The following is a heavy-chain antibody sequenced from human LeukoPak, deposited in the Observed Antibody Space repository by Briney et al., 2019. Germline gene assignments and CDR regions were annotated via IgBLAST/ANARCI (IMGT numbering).Heavy chain of an antibody. J-gene: IGHJ1*01. CDR2: IRYDGSII. CDR1: GFTFDGYG. Sequence: GGSLRLSCAASGFTFDGYGIHWVRQPPGKGLEWVAFIRYDGSIIYYADSVRGRFTISRDNSKDTLYLQMNSLRPEDTAVYYCAKVPPQGYCSGGSCYMQYFQHWGQGTMVTVSS. D-gene: IGHD2-15*01. CDR3: AKVPPQGYCSGGSCYMQYFQH. V-gene: IGHV3-30*02.